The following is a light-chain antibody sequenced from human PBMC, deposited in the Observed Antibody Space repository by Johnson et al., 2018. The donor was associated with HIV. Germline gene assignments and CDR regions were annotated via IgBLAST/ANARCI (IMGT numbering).Light chain of an antibody. J-gene: IGLJ1*01. CDR2: DNN. CDR3: GTWASSLSARV. CDR1: SSNIGNNY. V-gene: IGLV1-51*01. Sequence: QSVLTQPPSVSAAPGQKVTVSCSGSSSNIGNNYVSWYQQLPGTAPKLLIYDNNKRPSGTPDRFSGSKSGTSATLGITGLQTGDEADYYCGTWASSLSARVFGTGTKVTVL.